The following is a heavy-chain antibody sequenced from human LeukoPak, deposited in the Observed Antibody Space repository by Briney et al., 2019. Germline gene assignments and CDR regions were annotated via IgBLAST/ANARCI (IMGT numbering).Heavy chain of an antibody. Sequence: PSETLSLTCTVSGGSISSGDYYWSWIRQPPGKGLEWVGYIYYSGSTYYNPSLKSRVTISVDTSKNQLSLKLSSVTAADTAVYYCARLPYGATVPTYFDYWGQGTLVTVSS. CDR3: ARLPYGATVPTYFDY. CDR2: IYYSGST. V-gene: IGHV4-30-4*01. D-gene: IGHD1-26*01. CDR1: GGSISSGDYY. J-gene: IGHJ4*02.